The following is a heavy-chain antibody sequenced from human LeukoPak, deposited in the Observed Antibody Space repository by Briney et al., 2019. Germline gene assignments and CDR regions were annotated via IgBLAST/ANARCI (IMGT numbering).Heavy chain of an antibody. Sequence: PGGSLRLSCAASGFTFRGYWMSWVRQAPGKGLEWVANIKQDESEKHYLDSVKGRFTISRDNAKNSQYLQMNSLRAEDTAVYYCARVGWINVVVPAATPFDYWGQGTLVTVSS. CDR3: ARVGWINVVVPAATPFDY. D-gene: IGHD2-2*01. V-gene: IGHV3-7*01. CDR2: IKQDESEK. CDR1: GFTFRGYW. J-gene: IGHJ4*02.